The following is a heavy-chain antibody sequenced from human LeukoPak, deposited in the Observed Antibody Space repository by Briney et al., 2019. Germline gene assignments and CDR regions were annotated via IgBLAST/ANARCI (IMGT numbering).Heavy chain of an antibody. J-gene: IGHJ6*02. D-gene: IGHD3-3*01. CDR1: GFTFTSSA. V-gene: IGHV1-58*01. CDR3: ARGARMEWLLVVFGYYHYGMDV. Sequence: ASVKVSCKASGFTFTSSAVQWVRQARGQRLEWIGWIVVGSGNTNYAQKFQGRVTITRDMSTSTAYMELSSLRSEDTAVYYCARGARMEWLLVVFGYYHYGMDVWGQGTTVTVSS. CDR2: IVVGSGNT.